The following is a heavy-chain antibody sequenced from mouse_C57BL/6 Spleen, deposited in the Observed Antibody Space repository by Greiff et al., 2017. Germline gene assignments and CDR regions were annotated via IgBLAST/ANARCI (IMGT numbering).Heavy chain of an antibody. CDR2: IDPETGGT. J-gene: IGHJ4*01. CDR3: TRDSDPEAMDY. Sequence: VNVVESGAELVRPGASVTMSCKASGYTFTDHEMHWVKQTPVHGLEWIGAIDPETGGTAYNQKFKGKAILTADKSSSTAYMELRSLTSEDSAVYYCTRDSDPEAMDYWGQGTSVTVSS. CDR1: GYTFTDHE. V-gene: IGHV1-15*01.